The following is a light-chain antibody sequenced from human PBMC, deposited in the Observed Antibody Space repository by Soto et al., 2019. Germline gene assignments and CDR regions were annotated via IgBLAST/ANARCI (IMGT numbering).Light chain of an antibody. V-gene: IGKV1-27*01. CDR3: QRYNSAPLA. J-gene: IGKJ3*01. CDR2: GAS. CDR1: QGISTY. Sequence: DIQMTQSPSSLSASIGDRVTITCRASQGISTYLAWYQQKPGKVPALLIYGASTLQSGVPSRFSGSGSGTDFTLPISRLQPEDVATYSCQRYNSAPLAFGPGTKGDIK.